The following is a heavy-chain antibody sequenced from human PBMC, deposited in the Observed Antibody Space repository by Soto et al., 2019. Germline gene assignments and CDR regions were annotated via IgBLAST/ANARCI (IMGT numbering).Heavy chain of an antibody. J-gene: IGHJ5*02. CDR1: GCSISSYY. CDR3: ARHVPRLQQQLVRWFDP. CDR2: IYYSGST. Sequence: SSETLSLTCPVSGCSISSYYWSWIRQPPGKGLEWIGYIYYSGSTNYNPSLKSRVTISVDTSKNQFSLKLSSVTAADTAVYYCARHVPRLQQQLVRWFDPWGQGTLVTVSS. V-gene: IGHV4-59*08. D-gene: IGHD6-13*01.